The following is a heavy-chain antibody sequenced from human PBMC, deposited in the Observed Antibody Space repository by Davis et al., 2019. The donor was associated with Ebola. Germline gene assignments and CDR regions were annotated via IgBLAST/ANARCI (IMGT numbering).Heavy chain of an antibody. V-gene: IGHV2-5*02. J-gene: IGHJ4*02. CDR2: IYWDDDK. CDR3: ARHDSYSSSWYEVNY. D-gene: IGHD6-13*01. CDR1: GFSLSTSGVG. Sequence: SGPTLAKPPQTLTLTCTFSGFSLSTSGVGVGWIRQPPGKALEWLALIYWDDDKRYSPSLKSRLTITKDTSKNQVVLTMTNMDPVDTATYYCARHDSYSSSWYEVNYWGQGTLVTVSS.